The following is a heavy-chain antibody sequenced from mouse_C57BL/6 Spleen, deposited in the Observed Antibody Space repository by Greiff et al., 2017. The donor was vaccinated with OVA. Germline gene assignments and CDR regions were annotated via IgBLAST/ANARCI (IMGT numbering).Heavy chain of an antibody. J-gene: IGHJ1*03. CDR3: AREGSSLWYFDV. V-gene: IGHV5-4*01. CDR2: ISDGGSYT. CDR1: GFTFSSYA. Sequence: EVQGVESGGGLVKPGGSLKLSCAASGFTFSSYAMSWVRQTPEKRLEWVATISDGGSYTYYPDNVKGRFTISRDNAKNNLYLQMSHLKSEDTAMYYCAREGSSLWYFDVWGTGTTVTVSS. D-gene: IGHD1-1*01.